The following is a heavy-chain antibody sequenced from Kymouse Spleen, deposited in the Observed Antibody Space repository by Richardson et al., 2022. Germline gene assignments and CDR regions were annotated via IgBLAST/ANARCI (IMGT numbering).Heavy chain of an antibody. J-gene: IGHJ6*02. V-gene: IGHV3-9*01. CDR1: GFTFDDYA. CDR3: AKDKGYSGYETDYYGMDV. D-gene: IGHD5-12*01. Sequence: EVQLVESGGGLVQPGRSLRLSCAASGFTFDDYAMHWVRQAPGKGLEWVSGISWNSGSIGYADSVKGRFTISRDNAKNSLYLQMNSLRAEDTALYYCAKDKGYSGYETDYYGMDVWGQGTTVTVSS. CDR2: ISWNSGSI.